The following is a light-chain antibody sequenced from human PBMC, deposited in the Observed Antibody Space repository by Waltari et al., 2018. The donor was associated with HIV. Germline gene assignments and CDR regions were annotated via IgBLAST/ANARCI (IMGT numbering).Light chain of an antibody. Sequence: QSALTQPASVSGSPGQSITISCPGTSSDVGRYNLVSWYQQHPGKAPKLMIYEVTHRPSGDSKHFSASKSGNTVSLTITGLQAGDEADYYCCSYAGGNALVFGGETKLTVL. CDR2: EVT. CDR1: SSDVGRYNL. J-gene: IGLJ2*01. CDR3: CSYAGGNALV. V-gene: IGLV2-23*02.